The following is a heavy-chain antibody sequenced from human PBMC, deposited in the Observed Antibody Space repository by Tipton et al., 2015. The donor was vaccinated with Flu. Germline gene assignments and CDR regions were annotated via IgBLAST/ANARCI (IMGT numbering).Heavy chain of an antibody. J-gene: IGHJ4*02. Sequence: TLSLTCTVSGGSISSGNSYWTWIRQPAGRGLEWIGRIYATDSTNYNPSLKSRVTISVDTSKNQISLNLSSVTAADTAVYYCARQYYGSGSYQRYFDYWGQGTLVTGSS. D-gene: IGHD3-10*01. CDR2: IYATDST. V-gene: IGHV4-61*02. CDR3: ARQYYGSGSYQRYFDY. CDR1: GGSISSGNSY.